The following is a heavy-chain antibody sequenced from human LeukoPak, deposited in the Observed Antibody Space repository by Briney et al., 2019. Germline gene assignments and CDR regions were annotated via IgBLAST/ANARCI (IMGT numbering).Heavy chain of an antibody. CDR1: GGSISSSNW. Sequence: PSETLSLTCAVSGGSISSSNWWSWVRQAPGKGLEWIGEIWHTGNTNYNPSLKSRVTMSVDKSKNQFSLKLNSVTAADTAVYYCAREKGLNFGVVLGYFDYWGQGTLVTVSS. CDR2: IWHTGNT. J-gene: IGHJ4*02. V-gene: IGHV4-4*02. D-gene: IGHD3-3*01. CDR3: AREKGLNFGVVLGYFDY.